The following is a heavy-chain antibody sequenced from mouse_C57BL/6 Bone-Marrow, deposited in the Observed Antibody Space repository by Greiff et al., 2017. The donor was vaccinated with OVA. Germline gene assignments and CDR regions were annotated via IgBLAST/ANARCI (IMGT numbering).Heavy chain of an antibody. D-gene: IGHD2-10*01. J-gene: IGHJ4*01. V-gene: IGHV1-81*01. CDR3: ASLLRGSAMDY. Sequence: QVQLQQSGAELARPGASVKLSCKASGYTFTSYGISWVKQRTGQGLEWIGEIYPRSGNTSYNEKVKGKATLTADKSSSTAYMEIRSLTSEDSAVYFCASLLRGSAMDYWGQGTSVTVSS. CDR2: IYPRSGNT. CDR1: GYTFTSYG.